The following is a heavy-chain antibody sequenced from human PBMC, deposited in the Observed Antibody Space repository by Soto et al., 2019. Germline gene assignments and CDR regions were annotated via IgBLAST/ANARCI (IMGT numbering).Heavy chain of an antibody. Sequence: SETLSLTCPVSGGSISSGGYYWSWIRQHPGKGLEWIGYIYYSGSTYYNPSLKSRVTISVDTSKNQFSLKLSSVTAADTAVYYCARGAQEAPLDYWGQGTLVTVS. CDR3: ARGAQEAPLDY. CDR2: IYYSGST. CDR1: GGSISSGGYY. J-gene: IGHJ4*02. V-gene: IGHV4-31*03.